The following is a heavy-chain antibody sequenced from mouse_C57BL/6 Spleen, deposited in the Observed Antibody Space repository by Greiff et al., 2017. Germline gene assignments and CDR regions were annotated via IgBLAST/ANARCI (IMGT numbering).Heavy chain of an antibody. CDR2: INPSSGYT. CDR1: GYTFTSYT. CDR3: ERSGLLRHYAMDY. J-gene: IGHJ4*01. D-gene: IGHD1-2*01. V-gene: IGHV1-4*01. Sequence: QVQLQQSGAELARPGASVKMSCKASGYTFTSYTMHWVKQRPGQGLEWIGYINPSSGYTKYNQKFKDKATLTADKSSSTAYMQLSSLTSEDSADYYGERSGLLRHYAMDYWGQGTSVTVSS.